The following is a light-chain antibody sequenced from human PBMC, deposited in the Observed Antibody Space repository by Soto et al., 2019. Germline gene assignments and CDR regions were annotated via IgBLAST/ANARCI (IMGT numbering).Light chain of an antibody. V-gene: IGKV3-15*01. CDR2: ETS. Sequence: IVMTQPPATLSVSPGERATLSCRASQSVSSNLAWYQQKPGQAPRLLMYETSTRATGIPARFSGSGSGTEFTLTISSLQSEDFAVYYCQQYHYWWTFGQGTKVEIK. CDR1: QSVSSN. J-gene: IGKJ1*01. CDR3: QQYHYWWT.